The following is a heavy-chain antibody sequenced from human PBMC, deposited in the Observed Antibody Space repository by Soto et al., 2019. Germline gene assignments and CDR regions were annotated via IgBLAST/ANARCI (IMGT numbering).Heavy chain of an antibody. CDR2: ISWNSGSI. V-gene: IGHV3-9*01. CDR1: GFTFDDYA. Sequence: GWSLRICCAASGFTFDDYAMHWVRQAPGKGLEWVSGISWNSGSIGYADSVKGRFTISRDNAKNTLYLQMNSLRAEDTAVYYCAYAFGSGSYYVFDYCGQGTSVTVS. CDR3: AYAFGSGSYYVFDY. J-gene: IGHJ4*02. D-gene: IGHD3-10*01.